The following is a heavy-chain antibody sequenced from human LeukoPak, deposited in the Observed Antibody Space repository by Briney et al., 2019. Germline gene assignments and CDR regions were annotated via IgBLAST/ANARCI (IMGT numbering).Heavy chain of an antibody. CDR2: ISYSGST. V-gene: IGHV4-59*01. D-gene: IGHD4-17*01. J-gene: IGHJ4*02. Sequence: SETLSLTCAVYGGSFSSYYWSWIRQPPGKGLEWIGYISYSGSTNYNPSLKSRVTMSVDTSKNHFSLNLSSVTAADTAVYYCALLTTVTSYYFDYWGQGTLVTVSS. CDR3: ALLTTVTSYYFDY. CDR1: GGSFSSYY.